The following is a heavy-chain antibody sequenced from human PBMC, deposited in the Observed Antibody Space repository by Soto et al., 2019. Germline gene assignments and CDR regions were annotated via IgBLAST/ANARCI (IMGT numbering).Heavy chain of an antibody. V-gene: IGHV1-69*06. J-gene: IGHJ4*02. CDR2: IIPVSATT. Sequence: QVQLVQSGAEVQKPGSSVKVSCEASGGTFSSYAFNWVRQAPGQGLQWMGGIIPVSATTNYAQKFQGRVTITADKFTSTAYMELSSLRSEDTAVYFCAIGYTIGWYTSFDFWGQGTLVTVSS. CDR3: AIGYTIGWYTSFDF. D-gene: IGHD6-19*01. CDR1: GGTFSSYA.